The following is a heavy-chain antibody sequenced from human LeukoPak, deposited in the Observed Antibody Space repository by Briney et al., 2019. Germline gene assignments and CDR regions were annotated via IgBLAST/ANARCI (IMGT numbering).Heavy chain of an antibody. CDR1: GGSISSHY. V-gene: IGHV4-59*11. CDR3: ARGVGALLYYFDY. J-gene: IGHJ4*02. Sequence: ESSETLSLTCTVSGGSISSHYWSWIRQPPGKGLEWIGDIYYSGSTNYNPSLKSRVTISVDTSKNQFSLKLRSVTAADTAVYYCARGVGALLYYFDYWGQGRLVTVSS. CDR2: IYYSGST. D-gene: IGHD1-26*01.